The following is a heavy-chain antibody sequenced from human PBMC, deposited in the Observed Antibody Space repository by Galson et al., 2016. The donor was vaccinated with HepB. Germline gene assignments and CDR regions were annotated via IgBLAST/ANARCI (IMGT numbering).Heavy chain of an antibody. CDR2: MYYSGST. J-gene: IGHJ4*02. D-gene: IGHD4-11*01. V-gene: IGHV4-61*01. CDR1: GGSVTSGPYY. Sequence: SETLSLTCTVSGGSVTSGPYYWSWIRQPPGKGLEWIGYMYYSGSTNFNPSLKSRVPISIDTSKNQFSVKLSSVTAADTAIYFCAGGTRPYRNYPPALDFWGQGTLVTVSS. CDR3: AGGTRPYRNYPPALDF.